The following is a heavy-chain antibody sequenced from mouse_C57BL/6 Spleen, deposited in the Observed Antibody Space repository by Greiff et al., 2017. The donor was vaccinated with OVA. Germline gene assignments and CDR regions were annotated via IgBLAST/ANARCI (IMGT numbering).Heavy chain of an antibody. CDR1: GFTFSDYY. D-gene: IGHD4-1*01. V-gene: IGHV5-16*01. Sequence: DVKLVESEGGLVQPGSSMKLSCTASGFTFSDYYMAWVRQVPEKGLEWVANINYDGSSTYYLDSLKSRFIISRDNAKNILYLQMSSLKSEDTATYYCAREAPNWEIYFDYWGQGTTLTVSS. J-gene: IGHJ2*01. CDR3: AREAPNWEIYFDY. CDR2: INYDGSST.